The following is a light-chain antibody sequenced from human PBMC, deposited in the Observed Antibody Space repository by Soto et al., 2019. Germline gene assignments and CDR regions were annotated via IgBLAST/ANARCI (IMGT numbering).Light chain of an antibody. CDR1: SSDVGGYSY. CDR3: QSYDSSLSRV. J-gene: IGLJ1*01. Sequence: QSALTQPASVSGSPGQSITISCTGTSSDVGGYSYVSWYQQRPGKAPKLMIYDVGNRPSGVSNRCSGSKSGNTASLTISGLQAEDEADYYCQSYDSSLSRVFGTGTKVTVL. CDR2: DVG. V-gene: IGLV2-14*01.